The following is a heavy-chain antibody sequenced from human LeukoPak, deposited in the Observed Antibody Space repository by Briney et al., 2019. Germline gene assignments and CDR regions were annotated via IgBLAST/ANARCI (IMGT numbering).Heavy chain of an antibody. CDR3: TRGAAAAYYDSSGYYFFDY. Sequence: PGGSLRLSRTASGFTFGDYAMSWFRQAPGKGLEWVGFIRSKAYGGTTEYAASVKGRFTISRDDSKSIAYLQMNSLKTEDTAVYYCTRGAAAAYYDSSGYYFFDYWGQGTLVTVSS. J-gene: IGHJ4*02. CDR2: IRSKAYGGTT. D-gene: IGHD3-22*01. V-gene: IGHV3-49*03. CDR1: GFTFGDYA.